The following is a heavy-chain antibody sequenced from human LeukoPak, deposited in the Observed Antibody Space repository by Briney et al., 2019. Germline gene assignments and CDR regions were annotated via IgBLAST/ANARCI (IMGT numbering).Heavy chain of an antibody. V-gene: IGHV1-69*05. Sequence: SVKVSCKASGGTFSSYAISWVRQAPGQGLEWMGGIIPIFGTANYAQKFQGRVTITTDESTSTAYMELSSLRSEDTAVYYCARGPFRTMVPNWFDPWGQGTLVPSPQ. CDR1: GGTFSSYA. D-gene: IGHD3-10*01. J-gene: IGHJ5*02. CDR3: ARGPFRTMVPNWFDP. CDR2: IIPIFGTA.